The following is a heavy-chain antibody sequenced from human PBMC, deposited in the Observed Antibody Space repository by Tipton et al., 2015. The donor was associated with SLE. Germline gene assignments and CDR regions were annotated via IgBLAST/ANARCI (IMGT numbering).Heavy chain of an antibody. Sequence: TLSLTCTVSGGSTSSSGHYWGWIRQPPGKGLEWIGNIYYSGSAYYSSSLKSRGTISVDTSKNQFSLKLTSVTAEDTAVYYCVAPGLAVEGTFEGLDYWGQGILVTVSS. CDR2: IYYSGSA. CDR1: GGSTSSSGHY. CDR3: VAPGLAVEGTFEGLDY. D-gene: IGHD6-13*01. J-gene: IGHJ4*02. V-gene: IGHV4-39*01.